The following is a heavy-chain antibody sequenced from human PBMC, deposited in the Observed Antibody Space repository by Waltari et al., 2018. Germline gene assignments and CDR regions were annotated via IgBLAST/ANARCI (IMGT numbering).Heavy chain of an antibody. V-gene: IGHV1-2*02. J-gene: IGHJ4*02. CDR2: YNRNSGGT. CDR3: ARVGYSGYGGGDY. D-gene: IGHD5-12*01. Sequence: QVQLVQSGAEVKKPGSSVKVSCKASGGTFSSYTISWVRQAPGQGLEWMGWYNRNSGGTNYAQKLQGRVTMTRDTSISTAYMELSRLRSDDTAVYYCARVGYSGYGGGDYWGQGTLVTVSS. CDR1: GGTFSSYT.